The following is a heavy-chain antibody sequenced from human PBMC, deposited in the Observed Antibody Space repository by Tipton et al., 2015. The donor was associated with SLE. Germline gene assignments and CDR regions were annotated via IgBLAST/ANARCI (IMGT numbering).Heavy chain of an antibody. CDR3: ARAGSSGWYGVWFDP. Sequence: TLSLTCTVSGGSISSGSYYWSWIRQPAGKGLEWIGYIYTSGSTNYNPSLKSRVTISVDTSKNQFSLKLSSVTAADTAVYYCARAGSSGWYGVWFDPWGQGTLVTVSS. J-gene: IGHJ5*02. D-gene: IGHD6-19*01. V-gene: IGHV4-61*09. CDR2: IYTSGST. CDR1: GGSISSGSYY.